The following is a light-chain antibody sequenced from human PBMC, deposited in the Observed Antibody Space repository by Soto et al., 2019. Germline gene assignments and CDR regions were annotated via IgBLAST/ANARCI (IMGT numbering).Light chain of an antibody. CDR2: GAS. CDR3: QQYGSSPPYT. Sequence: EIVLTQSPGTLSLSPGERATLSCRASQSVSSSYLAWYQQKPGQAPRLLIYGASSRATGIPDRFSGSGSGTDLTLTLSRLEPEDFAVYYCQQYGSSPPYTFGQGTKLEIK. V-gene: IGKV3-20*01. CDR1: QSVSSSY. J-gene: IGKJ2*01.